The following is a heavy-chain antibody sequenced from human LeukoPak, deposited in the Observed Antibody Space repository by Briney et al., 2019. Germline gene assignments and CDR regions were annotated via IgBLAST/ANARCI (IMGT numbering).Heavy chain of an antibody. CDR2: IYHSGST. V-gene: IGHV4-38-2*02. Sequence: MPSETLSLTCTVSGYSISSGYYWGWIRQPPGKGLEWIGRIYHSGSTYYNPSLKSRVTISVDTPKNQISLKLTSVTAAYTAVYYCSRDGRLHAFDYWGQGTLVTVSS. CDR3: SRDGRLHAFDY. D-gene: IGHD4-11*01. CDR1: GYSISSGYY. J-gene: IGHJ4*02.